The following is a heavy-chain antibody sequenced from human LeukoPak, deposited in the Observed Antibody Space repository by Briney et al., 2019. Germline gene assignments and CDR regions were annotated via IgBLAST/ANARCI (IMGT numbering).Heavy chain of an antibody. CDR3: AKDGYCSSTSCRSFDY. CDR2: ISYDGSNK. Sequence: GGSLRLSCAASGFTFSSYGMHWVRQAPGKGLEWVAVISYDGSNKYYADSVKGRFTISRDNSKNTLYLQMNSLRAEDTAVYYCAKDGYCSSTSCRSFDYWGQGTLVTVSS. CDR1: GFTFSSYG. V-gene: IGHV3-30*18. J-gene: IGHJ4*02. D-gene: IGHD2-2*03.